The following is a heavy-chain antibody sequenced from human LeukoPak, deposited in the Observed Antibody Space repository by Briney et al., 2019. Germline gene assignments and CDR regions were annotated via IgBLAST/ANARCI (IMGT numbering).Heavy chain of an antibody. J-gene: IGHJ4*02. D-gene: IGHD2-15*01. CDR2: TSGSGETT. Sequence: QTGGSLRLSCSASGFTFNTCAMSWVRQARGKGLEWVSSTSGSGETTYYADSVKGRFTISRDNSKNVVFLQMNGLTVDDTAVYYCVRLQDYWGQGTLVTVSS. CDR3: VRLQDY. CDR1: GFTFNTCA. V-gene: IGHV3-23*01.